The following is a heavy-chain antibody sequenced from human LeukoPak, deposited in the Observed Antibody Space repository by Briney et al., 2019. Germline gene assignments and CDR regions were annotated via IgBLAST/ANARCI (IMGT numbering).Heavy chain of an antibody. CDR3: AKDVYSSGWYRGPDDAFDI. CDR1: GFTFSSYG. Sequence: GGSLRLSCAASGFTFSSYGMHWVRQAPGKGLEWVAVIWYDGSNKYYADSVKVRFTISRDNSKNTLYLQMNSLRAEDTAVYYCAKDVYSSGWYRGPDDAFDIWGQGTMVTVSS. CDR2: IWYDGSNK. D-gene: IGHD6-19*01. V-gene: IGHV3-33*06. J-gene: IGHJ3*02.